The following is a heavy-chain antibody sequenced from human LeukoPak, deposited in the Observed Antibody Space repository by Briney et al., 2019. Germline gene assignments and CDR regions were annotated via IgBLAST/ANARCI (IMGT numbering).Heavy chain of an antibody. CDR2: IKSDGSST. CDR1: GFTFSSYW. Sequence: RSGGSLRLSCAASGFTFSSYWMHWVRHAPGKGLVWVSRIKSDGSSTSYADSVKGRFTISGDNAKNSLYLQMNSLRAEDTAVYYCAREEFWDGYYDSSGFDAFDIWGQGTMVTVSS. J-gene: IGHJ3*02. D-gene: IGHD3-22*01. V-gene: IGHV3-74*01. CDR3: AREEFWDGYYDSSGFDAFDI.